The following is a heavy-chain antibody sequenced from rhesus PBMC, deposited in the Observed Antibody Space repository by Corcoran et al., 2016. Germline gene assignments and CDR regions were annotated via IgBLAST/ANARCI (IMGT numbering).Heavy chain of an antibody. CDR3: ARDRFYGSSYVAYFDY. V-gene: IGHV4-169*02. CDR2: IYGSGSST. J-gene: IGHJ4*01. CDR1: GGSISSSY. D-gene: IGHD4-29*01. Sequence: QLQLQESGPGLVKPSETLSVTCAVSGGSISSSYWSWIRQAPGKGLEWIGYIYGSGSSTNYNPSRKSRVTLSLDTSKNQLSLKLSSVTTADTAVYYCARDRFYGSSYVAYFDYWGQGVLVTVSS.